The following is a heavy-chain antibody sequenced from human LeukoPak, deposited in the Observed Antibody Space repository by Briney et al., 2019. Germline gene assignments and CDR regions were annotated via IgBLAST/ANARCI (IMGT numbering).Heavy chain of an antibody. CDR2: INHSGST. V-gene: IGHV4-34*01. CDR3: ARSYPILTGYYSYYYDGMDV. Sequence: SETLSLTWAVYGGSFSGYYWSCIRQPPGKGMEWIGEINHSGSTNDEPSITTRVTISVGTSKNQFSLKLSSMTAADTAVYYCARSYPILTGYYSYYYDGMDVRGQGTTVTVSS. CDR1: GGSFSGYY. J-gene: IGHJ6*02. D-gene: IGHD3-9*01.